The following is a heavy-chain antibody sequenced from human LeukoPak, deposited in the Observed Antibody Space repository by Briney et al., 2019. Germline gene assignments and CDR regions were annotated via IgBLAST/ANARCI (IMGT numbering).Heavy chain of an antibody. V-gene: IGHV3-30*03. CDR3: ARDGRGISAAGSPYGMDV. D-gene: IGHD6-13*01. CDR2: ISYDGSNK. CDR1: GFSFSGYG. J-gene: IGHJ6*02. Sequence: GTSLRLSCGASGFSFSGYGMHWVRQAPGKGLEWVAVISYDGSNKYYADSVKGRFTISRDNAKNSLYLQMNSLRAEDTAVYYCARDGRGISAAGSPYGMDVWGQGTTVTVSS.